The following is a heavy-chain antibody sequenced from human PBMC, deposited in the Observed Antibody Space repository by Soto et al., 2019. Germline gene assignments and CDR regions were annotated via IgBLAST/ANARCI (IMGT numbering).Heavy chain of an antibody. D-gene: IGHD5-12*01. V-gene: IGHV3-9*01. CDR1: GFTFDDYA. Sequence: EVQLVESGGGLVQPGRSLRLSCAASGFTFDDYAMHWVRQAPGKGLEWVSGISWNSGSIGYADSVKGRFTISRDNAKNSLYLQMNSLRAEDTALYYCAKDGYNWGLFDYWGQGTLVTVSS. CDR3: AKDGYNWGLFDY. J-gene: IGHJ4*02. CDR2: ISWNSGSI.